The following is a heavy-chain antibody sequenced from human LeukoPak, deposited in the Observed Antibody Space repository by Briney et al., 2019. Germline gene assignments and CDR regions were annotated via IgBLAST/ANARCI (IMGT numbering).Heavy chain of an antibody. D-gene: IGHD3-3*01. CDR1: GFTFSTYS. CDR3: ARGFWGGYDFWSGYSDYFDS. CDR2: ISSSSSYI. Sequence: GGSLRLSCAASGFTFSTYSMNWVRQAPGKGLEWVSSISSSSSYIYYADSVKGRFTISRDNAKNSLFLQMNSLRAEDTALYYCARGFWGGYDFWSGYSDYFDSWGQGTLVTVSS. V-gene: IGHV3-21*01. J-gene: IGHJ4*02.